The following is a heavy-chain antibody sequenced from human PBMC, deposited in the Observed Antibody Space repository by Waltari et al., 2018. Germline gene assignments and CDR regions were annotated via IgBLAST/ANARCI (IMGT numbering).Heavy chain of an antibody. D-gene: IGHD5-18*01. V-gene: IGHV4-31*01. CDR3: ARVGALTADFDY. J-gene: IGHJ4*02. CDR1: RGSISTGRYY. Sequence: QVPLQESGPGLVKPSQTLSPTSPVPRGSISTGRYYWRWIRQHPGKGLEWIGYIYYSGSTYYNPSLKSLVTISVDTSKNQFSLKLSSVTAADTAVYYCARVGALTADFDYWGQGTLVTVSS. CDR2: IYYSGST.